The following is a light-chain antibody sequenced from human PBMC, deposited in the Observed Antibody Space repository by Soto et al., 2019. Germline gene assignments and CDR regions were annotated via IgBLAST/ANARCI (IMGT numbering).Light chain of an antibody. J-gene: IGKJ2*01. Sequence: EIVMTQSPATLSVSPGESATLSCRASQSVTSNLAWYQQRPGQAPRLLIYGASTRATGLPARFSGSGAGTEFTLTISSLQSEDFAVYYCQQYNNWPRTFGQGTKLEIK. CDR3: QQYNNWPRT. CDR1: QSVTSN. CDR2: GAS. V-gene: IGKV3-15*01.